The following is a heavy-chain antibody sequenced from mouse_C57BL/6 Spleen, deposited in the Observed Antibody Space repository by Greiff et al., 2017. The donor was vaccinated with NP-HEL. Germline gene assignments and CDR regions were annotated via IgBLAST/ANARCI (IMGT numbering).Heavy chain of an antibody. CDR2: IDPSDSYT. Sequence: VQLQQPGAELVMPGASVKLSCKASGYTFTSYWMHWVKQRPGQGLEWIGEIDPSDSYTNYNQKFKGKSTLTVDKSSSTAYMQLSSLTSEDSAVYYCARGGYPYYYAMDYWGQGTSVTVSS. V-gene: IGHV1-69*01. J-gene: IGHJ4*01. CDR3: ARGGYPYYYAMDY. CDR1: GYTFTSYW. D-gene: IGHD2-2*01.